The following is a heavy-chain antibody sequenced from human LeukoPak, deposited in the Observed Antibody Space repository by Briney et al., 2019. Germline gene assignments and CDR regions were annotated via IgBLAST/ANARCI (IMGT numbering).Heavy chain of an antibody. V-gene: IGHV4-59*01. CDR3: ARLPSAGHGYFED. CDR1: GDSIRSFF. D-gene: IGHD4-17*01. J-gene: IGHJ4*02. Sequence: SGTLSLTCTVSGDSIRSFFWSWIRQSPGKGLEWIGFFYYAGSTNYNPSLKSRVAISVDTSKNQLSLNLSSVTAADTALYYCARLPSAGHGYFEDWGQGALVTVSS. CDR2: FYYAGST.